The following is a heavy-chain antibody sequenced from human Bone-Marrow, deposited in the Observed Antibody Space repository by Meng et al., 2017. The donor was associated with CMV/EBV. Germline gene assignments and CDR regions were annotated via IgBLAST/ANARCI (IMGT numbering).Heavy chain of an antibody. D-gene: IGHD6-19*01. Sequence: GESLKISCAASGFTFSSYAMSWVRQAPGKGLEWVSAISGSGGSTYYADSVKGRFTISRDNSKNTLYLQMNSLRAEDTAVYYCAKDLHRGEWLVKSYYFDYWGQGTLVTASS. CDR3: AKDLHRGEWLVKSYYFDY. CDR1: GFTFSSYA. V-gene: IGHV3-23*01. J-gene: IGHJ4*02. CDR2: ISGSGGST.